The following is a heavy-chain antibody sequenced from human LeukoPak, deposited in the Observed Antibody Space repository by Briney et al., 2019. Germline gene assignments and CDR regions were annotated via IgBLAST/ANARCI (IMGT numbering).Heavy chain of an antibody. J-gene: IGHJ4*02. CDR2: ISGSGDIT. V-gene: IGHV3-23*01. CDR1: GFTFSNAW. CDR3: ARRSKSSAIWYYFDY. Sequence: GGSLRLSCAASGFTFSNAWMSWVRQAPGKGLEWVSGISGSGDITYYADSVKGRFTISRDNSRNALYLQMNSLRAEDTAVYYCARRSKSSAIWYYFDYWGQGTLVTVSS. D-gene: IGHD6-25*01.